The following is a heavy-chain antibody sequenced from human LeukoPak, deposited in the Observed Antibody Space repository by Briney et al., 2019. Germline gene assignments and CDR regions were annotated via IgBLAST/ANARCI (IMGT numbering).Heavy chain of an antibody. CDR2: ISSSGSTI. CDR3: ARALVYYDSSGYYDGYYFDY. CDR1: GLTFSSYW. J-gene: IGHJ4*02. D-gene: IGHD3-22*01. Sequence: GGSLRLSCEASGLTFSSYWMSWVRQAPGKGLEWVSYISSSGSTIYYADSVKGRFTISRDNAKNSLYLQMNSLRAEDTAVYYCARALVYYDSSGYYDGYYFDYWGQGTLVTVSS. V-gene: IGHV3-48*04.